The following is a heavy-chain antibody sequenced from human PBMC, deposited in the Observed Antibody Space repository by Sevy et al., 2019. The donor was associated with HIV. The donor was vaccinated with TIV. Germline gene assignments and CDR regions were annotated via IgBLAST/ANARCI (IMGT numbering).Heavy chain of an antibody. CDR1: GFTFSAYA. V-gene: IGHV3-33*01. CDR2: IWSDGAYQ. J-gene: IGHJ4*02. Sequence: GGSLRLSCTTSGFTFSAYAMHWVRQAPGKGLEWVAIIWSDGAYQYHGASVKGRFTISRDNSKNTLYLQMNSLRVEDTAVYYCARGGYYYDNAAYYAFDSWGQGTLVTVSS. CDR3: ARGGYYYDNAAYYAFDS. D-gene: IGHD3-22*01.